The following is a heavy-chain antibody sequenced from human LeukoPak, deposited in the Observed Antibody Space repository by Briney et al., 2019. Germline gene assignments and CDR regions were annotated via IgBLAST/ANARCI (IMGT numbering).Heavy chain of an antibody. CDR2: IYHSGNT. D-gene: IGHD5-18*01. CDR3: ARDPSYGSFDY. Sequence: SETLSLTCAVSGYSISTGYYWGWIRQPPGKGLEWIGSIYHSGNTYHSPSLKSRVTISVDTSKNQFSLKLSSVTAADTAVYYCARDPSYGSFDYWGQGTLVTVSS. V-gene: IGHV4-38-2*02. CDR1: GYSISTGYY. J-gene: IGHJ4*02.